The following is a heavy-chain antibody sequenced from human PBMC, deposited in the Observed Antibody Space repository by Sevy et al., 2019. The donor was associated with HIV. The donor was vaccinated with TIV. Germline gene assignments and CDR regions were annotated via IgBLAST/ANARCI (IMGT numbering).Heavy chain of an antibody. CDR1: GFTFNVFW. Sequence: GGSLRLSCAPSGFTFNVFWMHWVRQTPGKGLEWVANINQDGSEIYYVDSVRGRFTISRDNAKNSIYLQMNSLRAEDTAVYYCARAIGIVDAFWGQGTLVTVSS. CDR3: ARAIGIVDAF. D-gene: IGHD3-16*01. V-gene: IGHV3-7*01. J-gene: IGHJ4*02. CDR2: INQDGSEI.